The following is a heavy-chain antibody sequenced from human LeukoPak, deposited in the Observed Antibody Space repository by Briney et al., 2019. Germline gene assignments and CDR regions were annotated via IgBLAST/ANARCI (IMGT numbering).Heavy chain of an antibody. D-gene: IGHD6-13*01. Sequence: SETLSLTCTVSGGSISSGGYYWSWIRQHPGKGLEWIGYICYSGSTYYNPSLKSRVTISVDTSKNQFSLKLSSVTAADTAVYSCARVQKQLVPHTLFDYWGQGTLVTVSS. CDR1: GGSISSGGYY. CDR3: ARVQKQLVPHTLFDY. V-gene: IGHV4-31*03. J-gene: IGHJ4*02. CDR2: ICYSGST.